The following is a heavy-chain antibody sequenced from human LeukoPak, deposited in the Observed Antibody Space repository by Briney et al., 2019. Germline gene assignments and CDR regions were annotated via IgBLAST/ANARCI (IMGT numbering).Heavy chain of an antibody. V-gene: IGHV1-46*01. CDR2: TNPSGGST. J-gene: IGHJ4*02. CDR1: GYTFTSYY. CDR3: ARGPRNSGSYGRFDY. Sequence: ASVKVSCKASGYTFTSYYMHWVRQAPGQGLEWMGITNPSGGSTSYAQKFQGRVTMTRDTSTSTVYMELSSLRSEDTAVYYCARGPRNSGSYGRFDYWGQGSLVTVSS. D-gene: IGHD1-26*01.